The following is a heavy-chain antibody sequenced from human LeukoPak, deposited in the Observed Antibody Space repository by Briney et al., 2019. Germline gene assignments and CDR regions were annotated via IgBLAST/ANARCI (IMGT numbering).Heavy chain of an antibody. CDR2: ISSSSSSI. Sequence: GGSLRLSCAASGFTFSSYSMNWVRQAPGKGLEWVSSISSSSSSINNADSVKGRFTISRDNSKNTLFLQMNSLRAEDTAVYYCAKSRSSGWYPSYYMDVWGKGTTVTISS. CDR1: GFTFSSYS. V-gene: IGHV3-21*01. D-gene: IGHD6-19*01. CDR3: AKSRSSGWYPSYYMDV. J-gene: IGHJ6*03.